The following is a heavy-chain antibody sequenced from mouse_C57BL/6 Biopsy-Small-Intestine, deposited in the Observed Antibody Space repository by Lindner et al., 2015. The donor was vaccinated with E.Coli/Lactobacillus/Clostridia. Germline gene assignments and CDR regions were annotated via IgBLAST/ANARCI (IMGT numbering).Heavy chain of an antibody. Sequence: VQLQESGAELVKPGASVKISCKGSGYAFSNYWMNWVKQRPGKGLEWIGQIYPGDGDTNYNGKFKGKATLTADKSSSTAYMQLSSLTSEDSAVYFCAREGVTEGYAMDYWGQGNLSHRLL. J-gene: IGHJ4*01. CDR1: GYAFSNYW. CDR2: IYPGDGDT. CDR3: AREGVTEGYAMDY. V-gene: IGHV1-80*01. D-gene: IGHD2-2*01.